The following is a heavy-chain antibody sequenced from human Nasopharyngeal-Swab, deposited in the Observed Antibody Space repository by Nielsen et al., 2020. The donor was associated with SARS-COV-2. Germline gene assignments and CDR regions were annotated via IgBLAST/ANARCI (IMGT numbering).Heavy chain of an antibody. CDR3: TRDFPFSVDTATRGYMDV. D-gene: IGHD5-18*01. J-gene: IGHJ6*03. CDR1: GFTFGDYA. Sequence: GESLKFSCTASGFTFGDYAMNWFRQAQGKGLEWVTYIRNKDYGGTTEYAASVRGRFTISRDDSKNIAYLQMNSLTTEDTAVYYCTRDFPFSVDTATRGYMDVWGKGTTVTVSS. CDR2: IRNKDYGGTT. V-gene: IGHV3-49*03.